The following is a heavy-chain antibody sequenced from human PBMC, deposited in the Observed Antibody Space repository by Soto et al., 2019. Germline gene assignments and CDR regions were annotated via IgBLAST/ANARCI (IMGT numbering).Heavy chain of an antibody. Sequence: GGSLRRSCAASGFTFSDFAMNWVRQTPGKRLEWVSDINGGDYTNYADFVKGRFTISRDSSKNTVSLLMNSLKAEDTAIYYCARENYYYGMDVWGQGT. J-gene: IGHJ6*02. CDR1: GFTFSDFA. V-gene: IGHV3-66*01. CDR3: ARENYYYGMDV. CDR2: INGGDYT.